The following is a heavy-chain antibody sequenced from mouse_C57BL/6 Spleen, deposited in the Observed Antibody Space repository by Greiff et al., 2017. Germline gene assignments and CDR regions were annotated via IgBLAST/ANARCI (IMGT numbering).Heavy chain of an antibody. CDR3: ARWIPYYYGSSYGYFDV. CDR2: IYPGDGDT. CDR1: GYAFSSSW. J-gene: IGHJ1*03. V-gene: IGHV1-82*01. D-gene: IGHD1-1*01. Sequence: VKLMESGPELVKPGASVKISCKASGYAFSSSWMNWMKQRPGKGLEWIGRIYPGDGDTNYNGKFKGKATLTADKSSSTAYMQLSSLTSEDSAVYFCARWIPYYYGSSYGYFDVWGTGTTVTVSS.